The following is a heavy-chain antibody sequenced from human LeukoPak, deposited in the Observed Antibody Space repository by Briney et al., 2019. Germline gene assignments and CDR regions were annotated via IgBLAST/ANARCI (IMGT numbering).Heavy chain of an antibody. V-gene: IGHV4-59*01. Sequence: TSETLSLTCTVSGGSISSYYWSWIRQPPGMGLEWIGYIYYSGSTNYNPSLKNRVTISVDTSKDQFSLRLTSVTAADTAMYYCARVFYQRSSPWAFDYWGQGTLVTVSS. D-gene: IGHD6-13*01. J-gene: IGHJ4*02. CDR3: ARVFYQRSSPWAFDY. CDR2: IYYSGST. CDR1: GGSISSYY.